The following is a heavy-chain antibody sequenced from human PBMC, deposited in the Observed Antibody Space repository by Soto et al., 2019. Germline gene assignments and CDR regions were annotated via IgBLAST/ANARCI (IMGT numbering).Heavy chain of an antibody. Sequence: QVPLVQSGAEVKKPGASVKVSCKASGYPFISYAIHWVRQAPGPRLEWMGWINPGDGTRKYSQNFQGRVTITSDTSANTAYMELSSLRSEYTSVYYFASPLLRHYGYYYDIDVWGQLTTVTVSS. CDR3: ASPLLRHYGYYYDIDV. J-gene: IGHJ6*02. CDR1: GYPFISYA. V-gene: IGHV1-3*01. D-gene: IGHD4-17*01. CDR2: INPGDGTR.